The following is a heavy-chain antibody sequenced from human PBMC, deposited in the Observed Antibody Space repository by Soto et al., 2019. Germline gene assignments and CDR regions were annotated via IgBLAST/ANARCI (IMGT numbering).Heavy chain of an antibody. CDR3: ATDTRGSTPRDAFDI. V-gene: IGHV1-24*01. Sequence: ASVKVSCKVSGYTLTELSMHWVRQAPGKGLEWMGGFDPEDGETIYAQKFQGRVTMTEDTSTDTAYMELSSLRSEDTAVYYCATDTRGSTPRDAFDIWGQGTMVTVSS. D-gene: IGHD1-26*01. CDR1: GYTLTELS. CDR2: FDPEDGET. J-gene: IGHJ3*02.